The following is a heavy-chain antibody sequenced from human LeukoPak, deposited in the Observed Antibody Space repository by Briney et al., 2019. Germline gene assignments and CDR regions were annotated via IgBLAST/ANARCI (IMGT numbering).Heavy chain of an antibody. J-gene: IGHJ4*02. CDR3: AIAAGWEQAY. CDR2: IKEDGSAR. V-gene: IGHV3-7*01. D-gene: IGHD1-26*01. Sequence: PGRSLRLSCAASGFTFSSYWLSWVRQAPGKGLEWVANIKEDGSARHYVDSVKGRFTISRDNAKKSLYLQMSSLRAEDTAVYYCAIAAGWEQAYWGQGTLVTVSS. CDR1: GFTFSSYW.